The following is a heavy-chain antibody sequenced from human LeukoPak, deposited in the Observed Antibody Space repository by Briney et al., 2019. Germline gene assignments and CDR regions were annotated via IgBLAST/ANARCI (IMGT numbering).Heavy chain of an antibody. CDR1: GFTFSSYA. V-gene: IGHV3-23*01. CDR3: AKDFDSSGYYDWFDP. CDR2: ISGSGGST. J-gene: IGHJ5*02. Sequence: GESLKISCAASGFTFSSYAMSWVRQAPGKGLEWVSAISGSGGSTYYADSVKGRFAISRDNSKNTLYLQMNSLRAEDTAVYYCAKDFDSSGYYDWFDPWGQGTLVTVSS. D-gene: IGHD3-22*01.